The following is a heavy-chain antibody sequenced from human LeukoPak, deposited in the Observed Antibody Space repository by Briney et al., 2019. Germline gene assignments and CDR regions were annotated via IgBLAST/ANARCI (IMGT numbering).Heavy chain of an antibody. D-gene: IGHD3-10*01. CDR2: IYSGGNT. CDR1: GFTVSSNY. CDR3: ATISPPSDASGSYPEY. V-gene: IGHV3-66*01. Sequence: AGGSLRLSCAASGFTVSSNYMSWVRQAPGKGLEWVSLIYSGGNTYFADSVNGRFTISRDNPKNTLYLQMSSLRGEDTAVYYCATISPPSDASGSYPEYWGQGTLVTVSS. J-gene: IGHJ4*02.